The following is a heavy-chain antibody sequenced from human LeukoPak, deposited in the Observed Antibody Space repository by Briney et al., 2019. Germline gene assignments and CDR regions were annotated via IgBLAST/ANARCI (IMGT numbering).Heavy chain of an antibody. D-gene: IGHD3-3*01. V-gene: IGHV3-7*01. CDR1: GFTFSSYW. J-gene: IGHJ4*02. Sequence: GGSLRLSCAASGFTFSSYWMSWVRQAPGKGPEWVANMNQDGSQKNYVDSVKGRFTISRDNATNSLYLQMNSLRAEDTAVYYCAREGFLDYWGQGTLVTVSS. CDR3: AREGFLDY. CDR2: MNQDGSQK.